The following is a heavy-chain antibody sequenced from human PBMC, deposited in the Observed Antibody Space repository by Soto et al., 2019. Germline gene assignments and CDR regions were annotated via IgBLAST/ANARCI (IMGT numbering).Heavy chain of an antibody. J-gene: IGHJ5*02. CDR3: PNDTRQSLYTSRWFDH. D-gene: IGHD6-13*01. V-gene: IGHV3-9*01. Sequence: GWSLRLSCVVSGFTFDNYAMHWVRHAPGKGLEWVSGISWNSGTKEYADSVKGRFTISRDNAKNSLHLQMSTLGAEDSAFYYCPNDTRQSLYTSRWFDHWGQGALVTLSP. CDR1: GFTFDNYA. CDR2: ISWNSGTK.